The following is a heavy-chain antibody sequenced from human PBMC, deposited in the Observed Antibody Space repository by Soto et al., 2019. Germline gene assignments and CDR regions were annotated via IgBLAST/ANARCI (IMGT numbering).Heavy chain of an antibody. J-gene: IGHJ6*03. Sequence: PGGSLRLSCAASGFTFSSYSMNWVRQAPGKGLEWVSSISSSSSYIYYADSVKGRFTISRDNAKNSLYLQMNSLRAEDTAVYYCESSSSRDYYYYYMDVWGKGTTVTVSS. CDR1: GFTFSSYS. V-gene: IGHV3-21*01. CDR3: ESSSSRDYYYYYMDV. CDR2: ISSSSSYI. D-gene: IGHD6-6*01.